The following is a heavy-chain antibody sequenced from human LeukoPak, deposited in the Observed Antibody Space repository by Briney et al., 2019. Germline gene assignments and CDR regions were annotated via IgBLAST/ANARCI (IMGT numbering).Heavy chain of an antibody. CDR2: IYYSGST. V-gene: IGHV4-59*08. D-gene: IGHD5-18*01. CDR3: ARQKWIQKHYYGMDV. Sequence: SETLSLTCTVSGGSISSYYWSWIRQPPGKGLEWIGYIYYSGSTNYNPSLKSRVTISVDTSKNQFSLKLSSVTAADTAVYYCARQKWIQKHYYGMDVWGQGTTVTVSS. J-gene: IGHJ6*02. CDR1: GGSISSYY.